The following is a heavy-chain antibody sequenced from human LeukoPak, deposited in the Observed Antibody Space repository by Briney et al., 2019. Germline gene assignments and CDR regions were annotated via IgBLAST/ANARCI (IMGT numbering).Heavy chain of an antibody. Sequence: SETLSLTCTVSGGSISSSSYYWGWIRQPPGKGLEWIGSIYYSGSTYYNPSLKSRVTMSVDTSKNQFSLKLSSVTAADTAVYYCARDLSWWDSGGWFDPWGQGTLVTVSS. J-gene: IGHJ5*02. CDR2: IYYSGST. CDR1: GGSISSSSYY. V-gene: IGHV4-39*07. CDR3: ARDLSWWDSGGWFDP. D-gene: IGHD1-26*01.